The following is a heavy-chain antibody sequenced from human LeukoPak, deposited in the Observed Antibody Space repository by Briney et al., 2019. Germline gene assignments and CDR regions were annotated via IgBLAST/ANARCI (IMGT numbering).Heavy chain of an antibody. V-gene: IGHV4-59*01. J-gene: IGHJ6*03. CDR2: IYYSGST. Sequence: SETLSLTCTVSGGSLSSYYWSWIRQPPGKGLEWIGYIYYSGSTNYNPSLKSRVTISVDTSKNQFSLKLSSVTAADTAVYYCARAYGSGLKTVGYMDVWGKGTTVTVSS. D-gene: IGHD3-10*01. CDR3: ARAYGSGLKTVGYMDV. CDR1: GGSLSSYY.